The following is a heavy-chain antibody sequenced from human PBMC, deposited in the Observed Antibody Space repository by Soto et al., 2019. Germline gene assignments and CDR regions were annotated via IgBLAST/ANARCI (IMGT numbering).Heavy chain of an antibody. V-gene: IGHV4-59*08. Sequence: QVQLQESGPGLVKPSETLSLTCTVSGGSIYNYYWSWIRQPPGKGPEWIGYIHYSGSTNYNPSLESRVTISVDTSKNQFSLSLSSVTAADTAVYYCAGVTALQIPNNCDWYIHVWGKGSTVIVSS. CDR1: GGSIYNYY. J-gene: IGHJ6*03. CDR2: IHYSGST. D-gene: IGHD2-21*02. CDR3: AGVTALQIPNNCDWYIHV.